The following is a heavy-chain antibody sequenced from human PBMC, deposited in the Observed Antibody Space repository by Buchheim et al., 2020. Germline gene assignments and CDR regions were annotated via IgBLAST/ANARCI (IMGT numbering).Heavy chain of an antibody. V-gene: IGHV3-33*01. D-gene: IGHD3-10*01. J-gene: IGHJ5*02. CDR2: IWYDGSNK. Sequence: QVQLVESGGGVVQPGRSLRLSCAASGFTFSSYGMHWVRQAPGKGLEWVAVIWYDGSNKYYGDSVKGRFTISRDNSKNTLYPQMNSLRAEDTAVYYCARLDSGTSYGFDPWGQGTL. CDR1: GFTFSSYG. CDR3: ARLDSGTSYGFDP.